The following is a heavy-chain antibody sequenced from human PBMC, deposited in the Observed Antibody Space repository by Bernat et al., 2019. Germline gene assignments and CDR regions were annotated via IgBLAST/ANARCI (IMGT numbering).Heavy chain of an antibody. CDR2: INHSGST. D-gene: IGHD3-10*01. V-gene: IGHV4-34*01. Sequence: QVQLQQWGAGLLKPSETLSLTCAVYGGSFSGYYWSWIRQPPGKGLEWIGEINHSGSTNYNPSLKSRVTISVDTSKNQFSLKLSSVTAADTAVYYCARYAASTRITMVRRVMRGYFDYWGQGTLVTVSS. J-gene: IGHJ4*02. CDR3: ARYAASTRITMVRRVMRGYFDY. CDR1: GGSFSGYY.